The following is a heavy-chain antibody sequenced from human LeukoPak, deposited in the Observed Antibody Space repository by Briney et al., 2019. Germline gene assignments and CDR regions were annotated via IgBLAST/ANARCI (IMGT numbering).Heavy chain of an antibody. CDR3: ARGPLGGGADDY. CDR2: MNPNSGNT. J-gene: IGHJ4*02. Sequence: ASVKVSCKASGYTFTSYDINWVRQATGQGLEWMGWMNPNSGNTGYAQKFQGRVTMTRNTSLSTAYMELSSLRSEDTAVYYCARGPLGGGADDYWGQGTLVTVSS. CDR1: GYTFTSYD. D-gene: IGHD4/OR15-4a*01. V-gene: IGHV1-8*01.